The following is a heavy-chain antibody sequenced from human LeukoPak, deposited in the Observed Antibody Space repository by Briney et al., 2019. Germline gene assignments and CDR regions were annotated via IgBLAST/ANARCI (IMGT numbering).Heavy chain of an antibody. D-gene: IGHD5-24*01. V-gene: IGHV3-30-3*01. CDR2: ISYDGSNK. CDR3: ARDGKRWLQLYYFDY. J-gene: IGHJ4*02. CDR1: GSTFSSYA. Sequence: QPGGSLRLSCAASGSTFSSYAMHWVRQAPGKGLEWVAVISYDGSNKYYADSVKGRFTISRDNSKNTLYLQMNSLRAEDTAVYYCARDGKRWLQLYYFDYWGQGTLVTVSS.